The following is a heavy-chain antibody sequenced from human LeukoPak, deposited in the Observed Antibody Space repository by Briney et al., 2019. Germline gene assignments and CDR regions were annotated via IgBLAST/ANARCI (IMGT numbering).Heavy chain of an antibody. CDR3: ATAAAGTDDAFDI. CDR2: ISSSGSTI. D-gene: IGHD6-13*01. J-gene: IGHJ3*02. Sequence: PGGSLRLSCAASGFTFSDYYMSWIRQAPGKGLEWVSYISSSGSTIYYADSVKGRFTISRDNAKNSLYLQMNSLRAEDTAVYYCATAAAGTDDAFDIWGQGTMVTVSS. V-gene: IGHV3-11*04. CDR1: GFTFSDYY.